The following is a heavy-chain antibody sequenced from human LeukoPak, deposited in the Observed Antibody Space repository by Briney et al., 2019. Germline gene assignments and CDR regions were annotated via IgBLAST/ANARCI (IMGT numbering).Heavy chain of an antibody. D-gene: IGHD3-9*01. V-gene: IGHV3-21*01. CDR3: ARDEDYDILTGYYIPRHSDY. CDR1: GFTFSSYS. CDR2: ISSSSSCI. Sequence: GGSLRLSCAASGFTFSSYSMNWVRQAPGKGLEWVSSISSSSSCIYYADSVKGRFTISRDNAKNSLYLQMNSLRAEDTAVYYCARDEDYDILTGYYIPRHSDYWGQGTLVTVSS. J-gene: IGHJ4*02.